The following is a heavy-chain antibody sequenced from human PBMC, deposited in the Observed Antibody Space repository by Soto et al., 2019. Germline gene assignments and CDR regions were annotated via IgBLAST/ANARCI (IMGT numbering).Heavy chain of an antibody. V-gene: IGHV1-8*01. CDR1: GNTFTNYD. CDR3: ARGRASGSYYLLDY. CDR2: INPNSGNI. J-gene: IGHJ4*02. D-gene: IGHD3-10*01. Sequence: GASVKVSCKASGNTFTNYDINWVRQATGHGLEWMGWINPNSGNIGYAQKFQGRVTMTRDTAIRTAYMEVSRLRSDDTAVYYCARGRASGSYYLLDYWGQGTLVTASS.